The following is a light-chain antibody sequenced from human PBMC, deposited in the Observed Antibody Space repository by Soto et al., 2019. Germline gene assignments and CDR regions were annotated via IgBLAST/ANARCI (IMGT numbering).Light chain of an antibody. CDR1: QSVSSN. CDR3: QQYNKWPLT. V-gene: IGKV3-15*01. Sequence: EIVMPQSAATLSVSPGERATLSCRASQSVSSNLAWYQQKPGQAPRLLIYGASTRATGLPARFSGSGSGTEFTLTISSLQSEDFAVYYCQQYNKWPLTFGGGTKVEI. J-gene: IGKJ4*01. CDR2: GAS.